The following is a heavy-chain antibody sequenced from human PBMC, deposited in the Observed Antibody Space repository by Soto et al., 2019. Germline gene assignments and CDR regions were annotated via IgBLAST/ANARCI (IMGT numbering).Heavy chain of an antibody. V-gene: IGHV3-30*03. CDR1: GFTFSSYG. J-gene: IGHJ6*02. CDR3: ASPGVTIEEDYYGMDV. CDR2: ISYDGTNK. Sequence: QVQLVESGGGVVQPGRSLRLSCEASGFTFSSYGMHWVRQAPGKGLEWVAVISYDGTNKYYADSVKGRFTISRDNSKSTLYLQMNNLRTEDTAVYYCASPGVTIEEDYYGMDVWGQGTTVTVSS. D-gene: IGHD7-27*01.